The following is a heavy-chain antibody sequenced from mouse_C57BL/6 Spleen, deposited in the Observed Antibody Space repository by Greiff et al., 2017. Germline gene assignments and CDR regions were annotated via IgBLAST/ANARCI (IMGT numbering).Heavy chain of an antibody. CDR1: GYSFTSYY. D-gene: IGHD1-1*01. CDR2: IYPGSGNT. V-gene: IGHV1-66*01. J-gene: IGHJ1*03. CDR3: ARRWYGSTYWYFDV. Sequence: QVQLQQSGPELVKPGASVKISCKASGYSFTSYYIHWVKQRPGQGLEWIGWIYPGSGNTKYNEKFKGKATLTADTSSSTAYMQLSSLTSEDSAVYYCARRWYGSTYWYFDVWGTGTTVTVSS.